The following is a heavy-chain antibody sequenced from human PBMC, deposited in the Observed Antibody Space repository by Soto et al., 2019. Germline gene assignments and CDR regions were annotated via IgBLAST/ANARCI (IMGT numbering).Heavy chain of an antibody. CDR1: GLAFSAHW. J-gene: IGHJ4*02. CDR3: VRDHVTPCLYFDK. CDR2: ISQEGSTK. Sequence: GGSLRLSCSASGLAFSAHWMTWVRQTPGKGLEWVDNISQEGSTKYYVDSAKGRFTISRDKAKNLLYLQMNSLTVVDTAVYSCVRDHVTPCLYFDKWGQGTLITDTS. V-gene: IGHV3-7*01. D-gene: IGHD4-4*01.